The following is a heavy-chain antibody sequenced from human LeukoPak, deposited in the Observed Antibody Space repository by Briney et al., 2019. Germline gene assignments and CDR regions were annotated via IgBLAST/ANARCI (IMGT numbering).Heavy chain of an antibody. CDR3: ARTIAAAGTSFDY. V-gene: IGHV4-30-2*01. Sequence: SETLSLTCTVSGGSIRSSSYHWGWIRQPPGKGLEWIGYIYHSGSTYYNPSLKSRVTISVDRSKNQFSLKLSSVTAADTAVYYCARTIAAAGTSFDYWGQGTLVTVSS. CDR2: IYHSGST. D-gene: IGHD6-13*01. CDR1: GGSIRSSSYH. J-gene: IGHJ4*02.